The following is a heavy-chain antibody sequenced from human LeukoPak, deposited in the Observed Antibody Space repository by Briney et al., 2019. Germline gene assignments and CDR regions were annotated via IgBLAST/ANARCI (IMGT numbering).Heavy chain of an antibody. CDR3: ARVIQGGPWRRQLVDALDY. V-gene: IGHV1-2*02. J-gene: IGHJ4*02. CDR1: GYTFTGYY. Sequence: GASVKVSCKASGYTFTGYYMHWVRQAPGQGLEWMGWINPNSGGTNYAQKFQGRVTMARDTSISTAYMELSRLRSDDTAVYYCARVIQGGPWRRQLVDALDYWGQGTLVTVSS. D-gene: IGHD6-13*01. CDR2: INPNSGGT.